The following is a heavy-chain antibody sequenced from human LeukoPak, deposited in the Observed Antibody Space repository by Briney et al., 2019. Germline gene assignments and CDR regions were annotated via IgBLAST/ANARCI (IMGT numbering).Heavy chain of an antibody. CDR3: AKGAEIDH. CDR1: GFNFNNFA. Sequence: GGSLSLSCAASGFNFNNFAMSWLRQAPGKGPEWLSAMTGPADTTYYAESVKGRFTISRDYSKSMVYLQMNSLRVEDTAIYYCAKGAEIDHWGQGTLVTVSS. CDR2: MTGPADTT. V-gene: IGHV3-23*01. J-gene: IGHJ4*02.